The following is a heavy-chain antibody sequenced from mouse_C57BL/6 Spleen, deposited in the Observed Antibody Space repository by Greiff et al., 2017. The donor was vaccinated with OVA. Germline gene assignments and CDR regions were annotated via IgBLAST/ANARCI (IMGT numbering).Heavy chain of an antibody. V-gene: IGHV5-9*01. CDR1: GFTFSSYT. CDR2: ISGGGGNT. CDR3: ARPTYSNYVWFAY. D-gene: IGHD2-5*01. Sequence: EVQLVESGGGLVKPGGSLKLSCAASGFTFSSYTMSWVRQTPEKRLEWVATISGGGGNTYYPDSVKGRFTISRDNAKNTLYLQMSSLRSEDTALYYCARPTYSNYVWFAYWGQGTLVTVSA. J-gene: IGHJ3*01.